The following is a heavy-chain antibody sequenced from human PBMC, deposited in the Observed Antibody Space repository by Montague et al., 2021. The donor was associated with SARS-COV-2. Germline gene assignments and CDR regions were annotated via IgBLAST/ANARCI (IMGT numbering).Heavy chain of an antibody. CDR2: IYYSGST. Sequence: SETLSLTCTVSGGSISRYYWSWIRQPPGKGLEWIGYIYYSGSTNYNPSLKSRVTISVDTSKNQFSLKLSSVTAADTAVYYCARGLSRYSSGKTPFLHSEMDVWGQGTTVTVSS. V-gene: IGHV4-59*01. CDR3: ARGLSRYSSGKTPFLHSEMDV. CDR1: GGSISRYY. D-gene: IGHD6-19*01. J-gene: IGHJ6*02.